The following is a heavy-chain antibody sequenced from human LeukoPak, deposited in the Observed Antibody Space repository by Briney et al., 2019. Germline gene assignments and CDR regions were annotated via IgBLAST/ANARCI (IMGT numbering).Heavy chain of an antibody. D-gene: IGHD3-10*01. J-gene: IGHJ4*02. Sequence: GGSLRLSCAASGFTFSNYGLSWVRQAPGKGLEWVSGITGSGGSTYYADSVKGRFTISRDNSKNTLYLQMNSLRAEDTAVYYCAKVRFGVTARYYFDYWGQGTLVTVSS. CDR1: GFTFSNYG. CDR3: AKVRFGVTARYYFDY. V-gene: IGHV3-23*01. CDR2: ITGSGGST.